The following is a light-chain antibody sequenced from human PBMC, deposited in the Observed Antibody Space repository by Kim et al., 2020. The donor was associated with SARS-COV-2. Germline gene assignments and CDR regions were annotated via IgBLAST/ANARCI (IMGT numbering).Light chain of an antibody. J-gene: IGLJ3*02. V-gene: IGLV1-47*01. Sequence: QSVLTQPPSASGTPGQRVTISCSGSSSNIGVNSVYWFQQLPGTAPKLLIYGNSQRPSGVPDRFSASKSGTSASLAVSGLRSDDEADFYCAAWDDSLSAWVFGGGNQLTVL. CDR1: SSNIGVNS. CDR3: AAWDDSLSAWV. CDR2: GNS.